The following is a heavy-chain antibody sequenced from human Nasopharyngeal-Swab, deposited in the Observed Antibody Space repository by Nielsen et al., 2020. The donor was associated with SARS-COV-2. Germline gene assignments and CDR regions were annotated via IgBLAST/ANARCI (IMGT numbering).Heavy chain of an antibody. CDR1: GYTFTSYY. V-gene: IGHV1-46*01. D-gene: IGHD2-15*01. J-gene: IGHJ3*02. CDR3: ARAGRYCSGGSCYSGAFDI. CDR2: INPSGGST. Sequence: ASVKVSCKASGYTFTSYYMHWVRQAPGQGLEWMGIINPSGGSTSYAQKFQGRVTMTRDTSTSTVYMELSSLRSEDTAVYYCARAGRYCSGGSCYSGAFDIWGQGTMVTVSS.